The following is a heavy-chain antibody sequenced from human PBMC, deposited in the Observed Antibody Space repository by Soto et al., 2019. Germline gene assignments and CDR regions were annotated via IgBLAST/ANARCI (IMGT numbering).Heavy chain of an antibody. CDR2: ISSSSSTI. CDR1: GFTFSSYS. V-gene: IGHV3-48*02. CDR3: ARVEGQLVRYYYYYGMDV. J-gene: IGHJ6*02. D-gene: IGHD6-6*01. Sequence: GGSLRLSCAASGFTFSSYSMNWVRQAPGKGLEWVSYISSSSSTIYYADSVKGRFTISRDNAKNSLYLQMNSLRDEDTAVYYCARVEGQLVRYYYYYGMDVWGQGTTVTVSS.